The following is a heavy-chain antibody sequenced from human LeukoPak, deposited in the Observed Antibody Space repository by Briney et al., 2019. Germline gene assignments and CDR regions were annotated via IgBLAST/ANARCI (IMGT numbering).Heavy chain of an antibody. D-gene: IGHD6-6*01. Sequence: GGSLRLSCAASGFTFSSYWMSWVRQAPGKGLEWVANIKQDGSEKYYVDSVKGRFTISRDNAKNSLYLQMNSLRAEDTAEYYCARSYRESSSARGPGHYMDVWGKGTTVTVSS. J-gene: IGHJ6*03. CDR3: ARSYRESSSARGPGHYMDV. CDR2: IKQDGSEK. V-gene: IGHV3-7*01. CDR1: GFTFSSYW.